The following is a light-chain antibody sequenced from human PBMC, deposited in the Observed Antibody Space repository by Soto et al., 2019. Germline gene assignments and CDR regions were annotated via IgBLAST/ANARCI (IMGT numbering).Light chain of an antibody. J-gene: IGKJ1*01. CDR2: GAS. V-gene: IGKV1-6*01. CDR3: LQDINYPWT. CDR1: HGIGNA. Sequence: AIQMPQAPSSLSASVGDRVTISCRASHGIGNALGWYQQKQGKPPKVLIYGASNLQSGVPPRFSGSGSGTDFTLAIRSLQPDDSSTDYCLQDINYPWTFGQGTQVDIK.